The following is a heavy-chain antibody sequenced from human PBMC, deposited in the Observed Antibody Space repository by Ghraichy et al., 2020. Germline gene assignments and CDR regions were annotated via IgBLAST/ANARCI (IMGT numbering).Heavy chain of an antibody. J-gene: IGHJ4*02. CDR3: VRDTVVVGQPLDY. CDR1: GYSISSGYY. D-gene: IGHD3-22*01. Sequence: SETLSLTCTVSGYSISSGYYWGWIRQPPGKGLEYIGNIYHSGSTSYQPSLEGRVSMSLDTSKNQFSLHLSSVSAADTGVYFCVRDTVVVGQPLDYWGPGTLVTVSS. V-gene: IGHV4-38-2*02. CDR2: IYHSGST.